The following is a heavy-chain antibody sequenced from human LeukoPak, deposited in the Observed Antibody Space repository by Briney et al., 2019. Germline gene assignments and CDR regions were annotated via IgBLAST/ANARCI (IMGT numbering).Heavy chain of an antibody. Sequence: PGGSLRLSCAASGFTFSDYYMSWIRQAPGKGLEWVSYISSSGSTIYYADSVKGRFTISRDNAKNSLYLQMNSLRAEDTAVYYCASDPRYYDSLDAFDIWGQGTMVTVSS. V-gene: IGHV3-11*01. D-gene: IGHD3-22*01. CDR1: GFTFSDYY. CDR2: ISSSGSTI. CDR3: ASDPRYYDSLDAFDI. J-gene: IGHJ3*02.